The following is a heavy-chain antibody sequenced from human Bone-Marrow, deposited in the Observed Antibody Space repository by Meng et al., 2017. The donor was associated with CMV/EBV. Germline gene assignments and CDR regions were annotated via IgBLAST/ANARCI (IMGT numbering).Heavy chain of an antibody. J-gene: IGHJ4*02. CDR2: MNPNSGNT. CDR1: GYTFTSYD. Sequence: VKVSCKASGYTFTSYDINWVRQATGQGLEWMGWMNPNSGNTGYAQKFQGRVTMTRNTSISTVYRELSSLRSEDMAVYYCARDAYDSGWYRFDYWGQGTLVTVSS. V-gene: IGHV1-8*01. CDR3: ARDAYDSGWYRFDY. D-gene: IGHD6-19*01.